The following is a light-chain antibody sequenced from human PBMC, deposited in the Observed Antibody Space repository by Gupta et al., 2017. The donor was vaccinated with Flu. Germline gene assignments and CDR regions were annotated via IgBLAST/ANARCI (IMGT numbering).Light chain of an antibody. CDR2: AAS. CDR3: QQSDSTPRT. J-gene: IGKJ2*01. CDR1: QSISSY. Sequence: PSSLSASVGDRVTITCRASQSISSYLNWYQQKPGKAPKLLIYAASRVQSGVPSRFSGSGSGTDFTLTISRLQPEDFATYYCQQSDSTPRTFGQGTKLEIK. V-gene: IGKV1-39*01.